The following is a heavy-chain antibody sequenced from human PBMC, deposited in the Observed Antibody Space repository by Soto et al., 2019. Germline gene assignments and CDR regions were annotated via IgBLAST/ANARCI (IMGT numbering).Heavy chain of an antibody. CDR3: ARGYDTSGYWTAFDS. D-gene: IGHD3-22*01. CDR2: IIISSSSI. Sequence: PGGSLILSCAASGFTFSSYSMSWVRQAPGKGLEWVSSIIISSSSIYYADSLKGRFTISRDNAKNSLYLHMNSLTAEDTAVYYCARGYDTSGYWTAFDSWGQGALVTV. CDR1: GFTFSSYS. V-gene: IGHV3-21*01. J-gene: IGHJ4*02.